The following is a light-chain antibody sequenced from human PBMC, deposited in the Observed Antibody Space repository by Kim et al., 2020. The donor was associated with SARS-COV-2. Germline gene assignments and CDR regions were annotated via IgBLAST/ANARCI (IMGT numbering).Light chain of an antibody. CDR2: AAS. CDR1: QSVSSRH. CDR3: QQYGGSPQS. V-gene: IGKV3-20*01. Sequence: LSPEERATLSCRASQSVSSRHLAWYQQKRGQPHRLLIYAASSRATGIPDRFSGSGSGTDFTLTINRLEPEDFAVYHCQQYGGSPQSFGQGTKLEI. J-gene: IGKJ2*01.